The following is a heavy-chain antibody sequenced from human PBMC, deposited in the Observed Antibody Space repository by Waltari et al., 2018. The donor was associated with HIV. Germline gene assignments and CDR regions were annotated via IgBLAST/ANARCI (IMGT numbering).Heavy chain of an antibody. CDR1: GFTFHSYS. Sequence: EVQLVESGGGPVKPGGSLRLSCRAPGFTFHSYSLNWVRQAPGKGLEWISSISSSGTFTHYADSVKGRFTISRDNANKSVYLQMNSLRAEDTAVYYCARDSRDNSWSLNFFDPWGQGTLVTVSS. J-gene: IGHJ5*02. CDR3: ARDSRDNSWSLNFFDP. CDR2: ISSSGTFT. D-gene: IGHD6-13*01. V-gene: IGHV3-21*01.